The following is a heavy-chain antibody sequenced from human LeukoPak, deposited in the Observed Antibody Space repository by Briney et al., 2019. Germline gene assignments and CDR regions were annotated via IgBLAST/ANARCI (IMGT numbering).Heavy chain of an antibody. CDR2: ISYDGSNK. D-gene: IGHD4-17*01. Sequence: PGRSLRLSCAASGFTFSSCGMHWVRQAPGKGLEWVAVISYDGSNKYYADSVKGRFTISRDNSKNTLYLQMNSLRAEDTAVYYCAKEGYGDYADGMDVWGQGTTVTVSS. CDR3: AKEGYGDYADGMDV. V-gene: IGHV3-30*18. J-gene: IGHJ6*02. CDR1: GFTFSSCG.